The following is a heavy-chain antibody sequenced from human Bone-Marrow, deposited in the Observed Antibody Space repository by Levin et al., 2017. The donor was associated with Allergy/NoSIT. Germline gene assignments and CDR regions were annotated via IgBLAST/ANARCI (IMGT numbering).Heavy chain of an antibody. Sequence: PGGSLRLSCAASGFTFSSYGMHWLRQAPGKGLEWVAVIWYDGSNKYYADSVKGRFTISRDNSKNTLYLQMNSLRAEDTAVYYCSRDDSGGCNLGIGDYWGQGTLVTVSS. J-gene: IGHJ4*02. CDR2: IWYDGSNK. V-gene: IGHV3-33*01. CDR1: GFTFSSYG. D-gene: IGHD4-23*01. CDR3: SRDDSGGCNLGIGDY.